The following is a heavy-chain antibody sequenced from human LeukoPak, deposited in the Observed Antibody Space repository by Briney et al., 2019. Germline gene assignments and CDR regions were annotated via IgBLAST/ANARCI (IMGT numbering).Heavy chain of an antibody. Sequence: SETLSLTCAVYGGSFSAYYWSWIRQPPGKGLEWIGYIYYSGSTYYNPSLKSRVTISVDTSKNQFSLKLSSVTAADTAVYYCARGAIFGVRKYYYYMDVWGNGTTVTVSS. D-gene: IGHD3-3*01. CDR3: ARGAIFGVRKYYYYMDV. J-gene: IGHJ6*03. CDR1: GGSFSAYY. CDR2: IYYSGST. V-gene: IGHV4-34*09.